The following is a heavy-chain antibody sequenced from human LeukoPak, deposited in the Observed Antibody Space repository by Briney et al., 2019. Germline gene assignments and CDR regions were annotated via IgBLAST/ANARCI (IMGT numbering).Heavy chain of an antibody. D-gene: IGHD3-22*01. CDR3: ARRVYYYDSSGCVRNAFDI. CDR2: IYYSGST. CDR1: GGSISSYY. V-gene: IGHV4-59*01. Sequence: SETLSLTCTVSGGSISSYYWSWIRQPPGKGLEWIGYIYYSGSTNYNPSLKSRVTISVDTSKNQFSLKLSSVTAADTAVYYCARRVYYYDSSGCVRNAFDIWGQGTMVTVSS. J-gene: IGHJ3*02.